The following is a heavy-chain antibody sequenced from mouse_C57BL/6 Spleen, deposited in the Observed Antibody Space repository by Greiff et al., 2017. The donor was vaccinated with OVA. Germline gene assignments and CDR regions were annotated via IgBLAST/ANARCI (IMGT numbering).Heavy chain of an antibody. CDR3: ARRGYYYGSSYAMDY. D-gene: IGHD1-1*01. Sequence: VQLQQPGAELVMPGASVKLSCKASGYTFTSYWMHWVKQRPGQGLEWIGEIDPSDSYTNYNQKFKGKSTLTVDKSSSTAYMQLSSLTSEDSAVYYCARRGYYYGSSYAMDYWGQGTSVTVSS. V-gene: IGHV1-69*01. J-gene: IGHJ4*01. CDR1: GYTFTSYW. CDR2: IDPSDSYT.